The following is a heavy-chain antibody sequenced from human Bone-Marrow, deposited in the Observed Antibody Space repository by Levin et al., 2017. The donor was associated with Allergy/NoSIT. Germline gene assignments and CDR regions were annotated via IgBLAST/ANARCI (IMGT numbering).Heavy chain of an antibody. D-gene: IGHD2-15*01. CDR1: GFSLNTNEVG. Sequence: ESGPTLVKPTQTLTLTCTFSGFSLNTNEVGVGWIRQPPGKALEWLALIYWDDDTRYSPSLRNRLTITKDTSKNQVVLTMTNMDPVDTATYFCAHRSCSGDTCSYFDYWGQGTLVTVSS. J-gene: IGHJ4*02. CDR3: AHRSCSGDTCSYFDY. CDR2: IYWDDDT. V-gene: IGHV2-5*02.